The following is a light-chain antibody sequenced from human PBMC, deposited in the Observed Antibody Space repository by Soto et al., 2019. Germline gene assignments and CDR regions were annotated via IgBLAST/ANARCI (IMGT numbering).Light chain of an antibody. Sequence: VLMTQSPLSLPVNLGEPAAISCTSSQSLVYRDGNTYLSWFHQRPGQSERRLIFYASTRYFGVLDRVSGSGSVSDFTLMISTVKTEDVGIYYCKQGTHWPPYTLGQGTNLEI. V-gene: IGKV2-30*01. J-gene: IGKJ2*01. CDR1: QSLVYRDGNTY. CDR2: YAS. CDR3: KQGTHWPPYT.